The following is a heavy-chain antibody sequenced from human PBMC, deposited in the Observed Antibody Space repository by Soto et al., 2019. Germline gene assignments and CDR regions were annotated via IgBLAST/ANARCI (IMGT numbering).Heavy chain of an antibody. V-gene: IGHV3-33*01. CDR3: GRERRGMVAFDI. J-gene: IGHJ3*02. D-gene: IGHD1-26*01. Sequence: QVQLVESGGGVVQPGRSLRLSCAASGFTFSSYGMHWVRQAPGKGLEWVAVIWYDGSNKYYADSVKGRFTISRDNFKKTLLSQKNGLKAEETAGEYWGRERRGMVAFDIWGQGTMVTVSS. CDR2: IWYDGSNK. CDR1: GFTFSSYG.